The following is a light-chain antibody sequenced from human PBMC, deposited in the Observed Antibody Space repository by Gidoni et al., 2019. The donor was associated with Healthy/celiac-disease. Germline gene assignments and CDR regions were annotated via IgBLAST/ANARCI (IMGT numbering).Light chain of an antibody. CDR1: QSGSSN. J-gene: IGKJ5*01. CDR3: HQYNNCPPLT. Sequence: IVMTQSPATLSVSPGERATLTCRASQSGSSNLAWYQQKPGQAPRLLIYCAATRSTGIPARCSGSGSCTEVTIIISSRQSEDDAANYCHQYNNCPPLTFGQGTRLEIK. V-gene: IGKV3-15*01. CDR2: CAA.